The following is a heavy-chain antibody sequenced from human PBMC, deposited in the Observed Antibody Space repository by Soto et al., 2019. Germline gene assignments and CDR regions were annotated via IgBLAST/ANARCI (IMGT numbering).Heavy chain of an antibody. D-gene: IGHD2-15*01. CDR2: IWYDGSNK. Sequence: GGSLRLSCAASGFTFSSYSMHWVRQAPGKGLEWVAVIWYDGSNKYYADSVKGRFTIPRDNSKNTLYLQMNSLRAEDTAVYYCARVVDAFDIWGQGTMVTVSS. CDR1: GFTFSSYS. CDR3: ARVVDAFDI. J-gene: IGHJ3*02. V-gene: IGHV3-33*01.